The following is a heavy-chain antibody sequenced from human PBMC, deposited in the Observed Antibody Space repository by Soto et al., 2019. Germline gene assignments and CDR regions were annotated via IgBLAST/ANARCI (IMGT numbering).Heavy chain of an antibody. CDR3: ATHMTTVTRTPDY. J-gene: IGHJ4*02. V-gene: IGHV3-23*01. CDR2: IIGSGGST. D-gene: IGHD4-4*01. CDR1: GCTFSSYA. Sequence: EVQLLESGGGLVQPGGSLRLSCAASGCTFSSYAMSWVRQAPGKGLEWVSAIIGSGGSTYYADSVKGRFTISRDNSKNTLYLQMNSLRAEDTAVYYCATHMTTVTRTPDYWGQGTLVTVSS.